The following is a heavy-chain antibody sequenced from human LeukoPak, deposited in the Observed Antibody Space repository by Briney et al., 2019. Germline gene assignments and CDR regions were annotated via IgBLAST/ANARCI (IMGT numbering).Heavy chain of an antibody. CDR1: GDTFSSYA. V-gene: IGHV1-69*05. Sequence: GSSVKVSCKASGDTFSSYAISWVRQTPGQGLEWMGGIIPIFGTANYAQKFQGRVTITTDESTSTAYMELSSLRAEDTDVYYCAGEVDVWGQGTTVTVSS. CDR3: AGEVDV. CDR2: IIPIFGTA. J-gene: IGHJ6*02.